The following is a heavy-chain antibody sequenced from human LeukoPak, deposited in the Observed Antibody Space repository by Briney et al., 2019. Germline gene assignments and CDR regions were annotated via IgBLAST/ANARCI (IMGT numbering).Heavy chain of an antibody. CDR3: AMDINGDLFHV. V-gene: IGHV3-74*01. J-gene: IGHJ4*02. D-gene: IGHD2-2*03. CDR1: EFSFSSYW. Sequence: PGGSLRLSCAGSEFSFSSYWMHGVRQPPEKGLEWVFSIKSDGSATAYADSVKGRFSMSTDSAKYTASLHMNSLRVEDTAMYYCAMDINGDLFHVWGQGTPVTVSS. CDR2: IKSDGSAT.